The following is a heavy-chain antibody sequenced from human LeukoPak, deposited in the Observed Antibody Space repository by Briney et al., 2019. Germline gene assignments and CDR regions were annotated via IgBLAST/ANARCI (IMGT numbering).Heavy chain of an antibody. V-gene: IGHV1-18*01. CDR3: ARVYCTNGVCYFDFDY. J-gene: IGHJ4*02. D-gene: IGHD2-8*01. CDR1: GYTFTSYG. Sequence: ASVKVSCKASGYTFTSYGISWVRQAPGQGLEWMGWISAYNGNTNYAQKLQGRVTMTTDTSTSTAYMELRSPRSDDTAVYYCARVYCTNGVCYFDFDYWGQGTLVTVSS. CDR2: ISAYNGNT.